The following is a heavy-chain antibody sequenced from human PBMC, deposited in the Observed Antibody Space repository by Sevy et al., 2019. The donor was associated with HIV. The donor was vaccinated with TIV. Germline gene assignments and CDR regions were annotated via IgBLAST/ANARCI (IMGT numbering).Heavy chain of an antibody. CDR3: ATEYSYDY. CDR1: GHTFSDYY. D-gene: IGHD4-4*01. J-gene: IGHJ4*02. CDR2: INSNSGAI. V-gene: IGHV1-2*02. Sequence: ASVKVSCKASGHTFSDYYIQWVRQAPGQGLEWMGWINSNSGAISYAQKFQGRVTMTSDTSISTVYMELSRLRTDDTVVYYCATEYSYDYWGQGTLVTVSS.